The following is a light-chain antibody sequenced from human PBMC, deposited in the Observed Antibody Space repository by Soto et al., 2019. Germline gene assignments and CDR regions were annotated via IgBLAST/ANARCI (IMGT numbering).Light chain of an antibody. V-gene: IGLV2-8*01. CDR3: SSYAGSNNLV. Sequence: QSALTQPPSASGSPGQSVTISCTGTSSDVGGYNYVSWYQQHPGKAPKLMIYEVSKRPSGVPDRFSGSKSGNTASLTVSGLQAEEEAEYYCSSYAGSNNLVFGGGTKLTVL. CDR1: SSDVGGYNY. CDR2: EVS. J-gene: IGLJ2*01.